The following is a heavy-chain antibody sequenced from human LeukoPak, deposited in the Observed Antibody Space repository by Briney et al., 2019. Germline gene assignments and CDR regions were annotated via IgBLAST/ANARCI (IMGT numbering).Heavy chain of an antibody. CDR3: ARHSGSYYFDY. Sequence: GGSLRLSCAASGFTFSNYWMSWVRQAPGKGLEWVANIKEDGSQKNYVDSVKGRFTISRDNAKNSLYLQMNSLRAEDTAVYYCARHSGSYYFDYWGQGTLVTVSS. V-gene: IGHV3-7*04. CDR1: GFTFSNYW. D-gene: IGHD1-26*01. J-gene: IGHJ4*02. CDR2: IKEDGSQK.